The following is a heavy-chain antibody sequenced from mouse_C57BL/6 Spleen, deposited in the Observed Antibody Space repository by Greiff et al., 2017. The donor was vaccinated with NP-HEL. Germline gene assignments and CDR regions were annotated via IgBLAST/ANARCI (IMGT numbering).Heavy chain of an antibody. V-gene: IGHV3-6*01. J-gene: IGHJ1*03. CDR1: GYSITSGYY. Sequence: EVKLQESGPGLVKPSQSLSLTCSVTGYSITSGYYWNWIRQFPGNKLEWMGYISYDGSNNYNPSLKNRISITRDTSKNQFFLKLNSVTTEDTATYYCARVGGYYSDVWGTGTTVTVSS. CDR2: ISYDGSN. D-gene: IGHD2-2*01. CDR3: ARVGGYYSDV.